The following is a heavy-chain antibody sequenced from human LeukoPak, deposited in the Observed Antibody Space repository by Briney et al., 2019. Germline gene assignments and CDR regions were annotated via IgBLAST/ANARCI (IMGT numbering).Heavy chain of an antibody. CDR2: TYYRSTWLY. CDR1: GDSVSSNTAA. V-gene: IGHV6-1*01. Sequence: SQTLSLTCAISGDSVSSNTAAWNWISQSPSRGLEWLGRTYYRSTWLYDYALSLKSRININPDTSKNQFSLHLNSVTPEDTAVYYCARAGSSSGWYGNWFDPWGQGTLVTVSS. J-gene: IGHJ5*02. CDR3: ARAGSSSGWYGNWFDP. D-gene: IGHD6-19*01.